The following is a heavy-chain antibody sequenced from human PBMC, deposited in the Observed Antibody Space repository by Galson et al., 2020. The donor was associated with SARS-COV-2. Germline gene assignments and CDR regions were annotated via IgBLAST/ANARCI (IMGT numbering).Heavy chain of an antibody. Sequence: SETLSLTCTVSGGSISSYYWSWIRQPPWKGLEWIGYIYYSGSTNYNPSLKSRVTISVDTSKNQFSLKLSSVTAADTAVYYCARVGRAYCGGDGHPPPDDYYYGMDVWGQGTTVTVS. J-gene: IGHJ6*02. D-gene: IGHD2-21*02. V-gene: IGHV4-59*13. CDR2: IYYSGST. CDR3: ARVGRAYCGGDGHPPPDDYYYGMDV. CDR1: GGSISSYY.